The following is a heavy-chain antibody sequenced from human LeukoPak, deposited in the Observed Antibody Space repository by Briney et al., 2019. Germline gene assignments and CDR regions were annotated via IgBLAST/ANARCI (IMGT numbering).Heavy chain of an antibody. D-gene: IGHD5-24*01. CDR1: GGSISSSSYY. V-gene: IGHV4-39*07. CDR3: ARAKRERWLQPTGFDY. Sequence: PSETLSLICTVSGGSISSSSYYWGWIRQPPGKGLEWIGSIYYSGSTYYNPSLKSRVTISVDTSKNQFSLKLSSVTAADTAVYYCARAKRERWLQPTGFDYWGQGTLVTVSS. J-gene: IGHJ4*02. CDR2: IYYSGST.